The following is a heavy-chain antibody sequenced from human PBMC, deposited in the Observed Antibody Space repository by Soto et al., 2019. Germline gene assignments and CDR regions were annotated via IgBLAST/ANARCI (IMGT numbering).Heavy chain of an antibody. V-gene: IGHV4-31*03. J-gene: IGHJ2*01. D-gene: IGHD4-17*01. Sequence: QGQLQESGPGLVQPSQTLSLTCTVSGGFFSRGGYHWHWIRQQPGKGLVWIGYIFYSGTAFYNPSVPSRLSDAADQPRGRLPLKTTSVKAADTAIYSCARGYGDYETAGLWSRGNLVTVSS. CDR2: IFYSGTA. CDR3: ARGYGDYETAGL. CDR1: GGFFSRGGYH.